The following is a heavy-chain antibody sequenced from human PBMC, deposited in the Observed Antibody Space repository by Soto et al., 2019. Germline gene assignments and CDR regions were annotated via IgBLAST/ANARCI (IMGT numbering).Heavy chain of an antibody. CDR2: IYSGGNT. CDR1: GFTVSNNY. V-gene: IGHV3-53*01. Sequence: EVQLVESGGGLTQPGGSLRLSCAASGFTVSNNYISWVRQAPGKGLEWVSVIYSGGNTYYADSVKVRFTISRDYSKNTLYLQMNSLRAEDTAVYYCARHITSGSYYFDYWGQGTLVAVSS. J-gene: IGHJ4*02. D-gene: IGHD1-26*01. CDR3: ARHITSGSYYFDY.